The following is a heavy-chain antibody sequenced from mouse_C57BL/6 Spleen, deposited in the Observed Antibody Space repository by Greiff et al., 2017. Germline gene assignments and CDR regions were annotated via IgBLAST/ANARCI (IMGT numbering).Heavy chain of an antibody. V-gene: IGHV1-72*01. CDR3: ARSMITTLFDY. CDR2: IDPNSGGT. CDR1: GYTFTSYW. J-gene: IGHJ2*01. D-gene: IGHD2-4*01. Sequence: QVQLQQPGAELVKPGASVKLSCKASGYTFTSYWMHWVKQRPGRGLEWIGRIDPNSGGTKYNEKFKSKATLTVDKPSSTAYMPLSSLTSEDSAVYYCARSMITTLFDYWGQGTTLTVSS.